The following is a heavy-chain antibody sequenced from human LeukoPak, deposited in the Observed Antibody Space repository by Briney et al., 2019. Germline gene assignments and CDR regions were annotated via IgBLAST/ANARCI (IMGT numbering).Heavy chain of an antibody. Sequence: GGSLRLSCAASGFTFSSYAMSWVRQAPGKGLEWVSAISGSGGSTYYADSVKGRFTISRDNAKNSLYLQMNSLRAEDTALYYCAKDILGSGFWSGYYHYWGQGTLVTVSS. V-gene: IGHV3-23*01. CDR1: GFTFSSYA. CDR2: ISGSGGST. J-gene: IGHJ4*02. CDR3: AKDILGSGFWSGYYHY. D-gene: IGHD3-3*01.